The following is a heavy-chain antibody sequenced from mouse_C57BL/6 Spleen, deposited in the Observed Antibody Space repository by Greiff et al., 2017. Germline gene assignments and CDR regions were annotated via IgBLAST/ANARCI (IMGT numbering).Heavy chain of an antibody. D-gene: IGHD1-1*01. Sequence: QVQLQQPGAELVMPGASVKLSCKASGYTFTSYWMHWVKQRPGQGLEWIGEIDPSDSYTNYNQKFKGKSTLTVDKSSSTAYMQPSSLTSEDSAVYYCARREDYYGSSYGWYFDVWGTGTTVTVSS. CDR2: IDPSDSYT. V-gene: IGHV1-69*01. CDR1: GYTFTSYW. J-gene: IGHJ1*03. CDR3: ARREDYYGSSYGWYFDV.